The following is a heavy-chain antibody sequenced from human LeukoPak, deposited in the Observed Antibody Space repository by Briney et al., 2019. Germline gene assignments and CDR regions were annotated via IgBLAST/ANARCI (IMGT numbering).Heavy chain of an antibody. D-gene: IGHD2-2*01. V-gene: IGHV1-2*02. Sequence: GASVKVSCKASGYTFTGYYMHWVRQAPGQGLEWMGWINPNSGGTNYAQKFQGRVTMTRDTSISTAYMELSRLRSDDTAVYYCARDGTLLSIWYQLPPFDPWAQGTLVTVSS. J-gene: IGHJ5*02. CDR2: INPNSGGT. CDR3: ARDGTLLSIWYQLPPFDP. CDR1: GYTFTGYY.